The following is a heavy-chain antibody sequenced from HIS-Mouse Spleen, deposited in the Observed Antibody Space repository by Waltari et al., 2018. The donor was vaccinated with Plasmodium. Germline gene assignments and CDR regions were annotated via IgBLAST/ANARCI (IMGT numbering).Heavy chain of an antibody. CDR3: AKGSFIGSGYDPWAFDI. V-gene: IGHV3-30*18. Sequence: QVQLVESGGGVVQPGRSVRLSCASSGLTFSRSIVRWVRQAPGKGLEWVEVISYDGSNKYYADSVKGRFTISRENSKNTLYLQMNSLRAEDTAVYYCAKGSFIGSGYDPWAFDIWGQGTMVTVSS. J-gene: IGHJ3*02. CDR1: GLTFSRSI. D-gene: IGHD5-12*01. CDR2: ISYDGSNK.